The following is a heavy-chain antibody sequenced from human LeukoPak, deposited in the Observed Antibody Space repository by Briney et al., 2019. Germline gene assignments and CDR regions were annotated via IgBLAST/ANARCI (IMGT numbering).Heavy chain of an antibody. D-gene: IGHD3-10*01. J-gene: IGHJ4*02. CDR2: IIPIFGTA. V-gene: IGHV1-69*06. CDR1: GGTFSIYA. Sequence: ASVKVSFKASGGTFSIYAISWVRQAPGQGLEWMGGIIPIFGTANYAQKFQGRVTITADKSTSTAYMELSSLRSEDTAVYYCAREDRGSYDYWGQGTLVTVSS. CDR3: AREDRGSYDY.